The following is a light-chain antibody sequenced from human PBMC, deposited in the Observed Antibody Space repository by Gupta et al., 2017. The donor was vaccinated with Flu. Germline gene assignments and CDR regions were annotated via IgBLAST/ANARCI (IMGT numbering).Light chain of an antibody. CDR2: ENR. CDR1: RSDIGDNY. CDR3: GAWDISLTALWV. Sequence: VTISCSGNRSDIGDNYVSWFPQVPGTAPKLLIYENRWRPSGIPDRFSGSKAGTSASLDITGLQTGDEADYYCGAWDISLTALWVFGGGIKLTVL. V-gene: IGLV1-51*02. J-gene: IGLJ3*02.